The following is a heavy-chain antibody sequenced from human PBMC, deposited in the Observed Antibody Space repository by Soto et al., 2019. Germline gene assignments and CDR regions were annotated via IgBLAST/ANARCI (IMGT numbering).Heavy chain of an antibody. V-gene: IGHV3-23*01. Sequence: GGTLRLSCAASGFTFSSYAMSWGRQAPGKGLERVSAISGSGGSTYYDDSVKGRFTISRVNTKNTLYLQMNSLRAEETAVYYCAKDAVATIDYWGQGTLVTVSS. J-gene: IGHJ4*02. CDR1: GFTFSSYA. CDR3: AKDAVATIDY. CDR2: ISGSGGST. D-gene: IGHD5-12*01.